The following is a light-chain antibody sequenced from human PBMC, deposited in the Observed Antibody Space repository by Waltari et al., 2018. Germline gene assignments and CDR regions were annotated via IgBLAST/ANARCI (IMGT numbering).Light chain of an antibody. CDR3: QQYNSYSLAWT. Sequence: DIQMTQSPSTLSASVGDRVTITCRASQSISSWLAWYQQKPGKAPKILIYKASSLESGVPSRFSGSGSGTEFTLTISSLQPDDFATYYCQQYNSYSLAWTFGQGTKVEIK. CDR1: QSISSW. V-gene: IGKV1-5*03. CDR2: KAS. J-gene: IGKJ1*01.